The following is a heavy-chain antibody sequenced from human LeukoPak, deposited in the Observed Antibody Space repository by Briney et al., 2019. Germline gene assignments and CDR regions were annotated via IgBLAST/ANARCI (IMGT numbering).Heavy chain of an antibody. D-gene: IGHD2-21*02. Sequence: GGSLRLSCAASGFTFSSYGMHWVRQAPGKGLEWVALISYDGNNKSYAGSVKGRFTISGDNSKNTLYLQMNSLRAEDTAVYYCAKDGPPYCGGDCYPETWGQGTLVTVSS. CDR3: AKDGPPYCGGDCYPET. CDR1: GFTFSSYG. V-gene: IGHV3-30*18. CDR2: ISYDGNNK. J-gene: IGHJ5*02.